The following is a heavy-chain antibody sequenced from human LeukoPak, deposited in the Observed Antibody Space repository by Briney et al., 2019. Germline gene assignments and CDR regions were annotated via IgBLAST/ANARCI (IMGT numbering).Heavy chain of an antibody. CDR1: GYSFTDYW. D-gene: IGHD6-19*01. CDR2: IYPGDSDI. CDR3: ARRRSIAVADY. J-gene: IGHJ4*02. Sequence: GESLKISCETSGYSFTDYWIGWVRQMPGKGLEWMGIIYPGDSDIKYSPSFQGQVTISADKSINTAYLQWSSLKASDTVMYYCARRRSIAVADYWGQGTLVTVSS. V-gene: IGHV5-51*01.